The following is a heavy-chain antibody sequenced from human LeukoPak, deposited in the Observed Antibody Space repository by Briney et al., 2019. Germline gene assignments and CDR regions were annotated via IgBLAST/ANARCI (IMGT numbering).Heavy chain of an antibody. J-gene: IGHJ6*02. V-gene: IGHV3-33*01. Sequence: GRSLRLSCAASGFTFSSYGMHWVRQAPGKGLEWVAVIWYDGSNKYYADSVKGRFTISRDNSKNTLYLQMNSLRAEDTAVYYCARIATTDYYYGMDVWGQGTTVTVS. CDR1: GFTFSSYG. D-gene: IGHD1-1*01. CDR2: IWYDGSNK. CDR3: ARIATTDYYYGMDV.